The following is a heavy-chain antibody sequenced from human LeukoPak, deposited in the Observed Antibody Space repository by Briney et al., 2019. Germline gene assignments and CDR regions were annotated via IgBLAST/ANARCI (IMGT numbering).Heavy chain of an antibody. CDR1: GFTFSSYA. V-gene: IGHV3-7*01. CDR2: IKQDGSEK. J-gene: IGHJ4*02. Sequence: GGSLRLSCAASGFTFSSYAMSWVRQAPGKGLEWVANIKQDGSEKNYVDSVKGRFTISRDNAKNSLYLQMNSLRAADTAVYYCASTQTFDYWGQGTLVTVSS. CDR3: ASTQTFDY.